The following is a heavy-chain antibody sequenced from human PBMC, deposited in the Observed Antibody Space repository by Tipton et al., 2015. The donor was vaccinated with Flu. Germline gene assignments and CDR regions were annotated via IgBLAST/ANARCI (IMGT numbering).Heavy chain of an antibody. Sequence: QLVQSGAEVKKPGASAQISCKASGYTFTSYYIHWLRQAPGQGLEWMGLINPRSGGASYAQRFQGRVSMTRDTSTSAVHMELSSLTSEDTAVYYCARDRGLIMVRGARGDFDYWGQGSLVTVSS. CDR2: INPRSGGA. CDR1: GYTFTSYY. D-gene: IGHD3-10*01. V-gene: IGHV1-46*01. J-gene: IGHJ4*02. CDR3: ARDRGLIMVRGARGDFDY.